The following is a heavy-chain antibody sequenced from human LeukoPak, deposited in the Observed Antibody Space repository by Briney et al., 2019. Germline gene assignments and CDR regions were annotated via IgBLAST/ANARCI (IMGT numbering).Heavy chain of an antibody. CDR3: AREVDGYSYGYRSYDYYYMDV. CDR1: GGSFSGYY. D-gene: IGHD5-18*01. J-gene: IGHJ6*03. CDR2: INYSGST. V-gene: IGHV4-34*01. Sequence: SEPLSLTCAVYGGSFSGYYWSWIRQPPGKGLEWIGEINYSGSTNYNPSLKSRVTISVDSSKNQFSLKLSSVTAADTAVYYCAREVDGYSYGYRSYDYYYMDVWGKGTTVTVSS.